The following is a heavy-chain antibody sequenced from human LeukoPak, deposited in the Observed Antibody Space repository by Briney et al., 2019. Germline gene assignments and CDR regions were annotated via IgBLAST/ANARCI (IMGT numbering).Heavy chain of an antibody. J-gene: IGHJ4*02. CDR1: GFTFDDYA. CDR2: ISWDGGST. CDR3: AKDSEGGTYYFDY. Sequence: PGGSLRLPCAASGFTFDDYAMHWVRQAPGKGLEWVSLISWDGGSTYYADSVKGRFTISRDNSKNSLYLQMNSLRAEDTALYYCAKDSEGGTYYFDYWGQGTLVTVSS. V-gene: IGHV3-43D*04. D-gene: IGHD1-1*01.